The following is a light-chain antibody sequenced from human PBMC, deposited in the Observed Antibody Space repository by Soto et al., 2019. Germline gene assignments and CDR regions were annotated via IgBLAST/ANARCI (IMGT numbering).Light chain of an antibody. CDR2: GAS. Sequence: EIVMTQSPATLSVSPGERATLSCRASQSVSSNLAWYQQKPGQAPRLLVFGASTRATGIPASFSGSGSGTEFTLTISSLQSEDFAVYYCQQYNNWPPTFGQGTKVDI. CDR1: QSVSSN. J-gene: IGKJ1*01. CDR3: QQYNNWPPT. V-gene: IGKV3-15*01.